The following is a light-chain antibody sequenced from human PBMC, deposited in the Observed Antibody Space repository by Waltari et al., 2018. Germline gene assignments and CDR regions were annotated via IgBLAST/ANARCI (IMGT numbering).Light chain of an antibody. V-gene: IGLV2-14*03. CDR3: SSFETNSASVI. CDR1: SSDVGAYNF. CDR2: DVS. Sequence: QSALTQPASVSGSPGQSITISCTGTSSDVGAYNFVSWYQHYPGQAPKIIIYDVSNRPSGVSYRFSGSNSVNTASLTISGLQAEDEAVYYCSSFETNSASVIFGGGTMVTVL. J-gene: IGLJ2*01.